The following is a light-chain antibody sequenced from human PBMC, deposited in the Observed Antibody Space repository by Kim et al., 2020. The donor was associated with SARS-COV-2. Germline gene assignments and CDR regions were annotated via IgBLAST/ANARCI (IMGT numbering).Light chain of an antibody. J-gene: IGKJ1*01. CDR2: GAS. Sequence: GGRATLSCRASQSVTSRNLAWNQQKPGQSPRLLIYGASSRAIGIPDRFSGSGSGTDFTLIISRLEPEDLAVYYCQQYGSSPRTFGQGTKVDIK. V-gene: IGKV3-20*01. CDR1: QSVTSRN. CDR3: QQYGSSPRT.